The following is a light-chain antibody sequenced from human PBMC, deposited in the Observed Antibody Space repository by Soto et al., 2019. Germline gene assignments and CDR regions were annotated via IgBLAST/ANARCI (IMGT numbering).Light chain of an antibody. Sequence: QSALTQPRSVSGSPGQSVTISCTGTSSDVGAYRYVSWHQQHPGKAPKLMIYDVSKRPSGVPNRFSGSKSGNTASLTISGLQAEDEADYYCCSYAGSYTLSFGGGTQLTVL. CDR2: DVS. CDR1: SSDVGAYRY. J-gene: IGLJ2*01. V-gene: IGLV2-11*01. CDR3: CSYAGSYTLS.